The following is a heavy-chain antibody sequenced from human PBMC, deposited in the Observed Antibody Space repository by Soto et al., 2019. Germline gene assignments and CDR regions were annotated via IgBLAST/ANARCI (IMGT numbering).Heavy chain of an antibody. CDR2: INHSGST. CDR3: ARGQRYRSGWPTYYFDY. J-gene: IGHJ4*02. CDR1: GGYFRSYY. Sequence: LSLTCDVYGGYFRSYYWSWIRQTPGNGLEWIGEINHSGSTNYNPSLKSRVTISVDTSKNQFSLKLSSVTAADTAVYYCARGQRYRSGWPTYYFDYWGQGTLVSVSS. D-gene: IGHD6-19*01. V-gene: IGHV4-34*01.